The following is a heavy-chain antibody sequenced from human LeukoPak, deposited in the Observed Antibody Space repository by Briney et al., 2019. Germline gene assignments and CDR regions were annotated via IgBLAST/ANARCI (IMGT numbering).Heavy chain of an antibody. CDR1: GFTVSSNS. J-gene: IGHJ4*02. CDR2: ISGRGDST. D-gene: IGHD3-10*01. V-gene: IGHV3-23*01. Sequence: GGSLRLSCAASGFTVSSNSMSWVRQAPGKGLEWVSAISGRGDSTSYADSVKGRFIISRDISKNTLYLQMNSLRADDTAVYYCAKDDSALWFGELSHYFNFWGQGTLVTVSS. CDR3: AKDDSALWFGELSHYFNF.